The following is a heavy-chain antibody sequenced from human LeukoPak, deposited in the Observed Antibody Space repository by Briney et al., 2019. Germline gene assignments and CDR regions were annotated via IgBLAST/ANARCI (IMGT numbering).Heavy chain of an antibody. CDR3: ARSEVVVAATTPVDY. CDR2: INAGGSA. CDR1: GVSVTTNH. J-gene: IGHJ4*02. Sequence: GGSLRLSCAVSGVSVTTNHMSWVRQAPGKGLEWVSVINAGGSAYYADSVKGRFTISRDNAKNSLYLQMNSLRAEDTAVYYCARSEVVVAATTPVDYWGQGTLVTVSS. D-gene: IGHD2-15*01. V-gene: IGHV3-66*01.